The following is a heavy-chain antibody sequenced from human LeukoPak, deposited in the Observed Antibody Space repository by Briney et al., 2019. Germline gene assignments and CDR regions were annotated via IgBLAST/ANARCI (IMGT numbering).Heavy chain of an antibody. CDR2: INTSTGNP. CDR1: GYIFSVYA. D-gene: IGHD1-1*01. J-gene: IGHJ1*01. CDR3: ARDYTVALGTTTYFQH. Sequence: ASVKVSCKASGYIFSVYALIWVRQAPGQGLELMGWINTSTGNPTYAQGSTGRFLFSLDTFVSTAYLQISNLKPEDTAVYYCARDYTVALGTTTYFQHWGQGTLVTVSS. V-gene: IGHV7-4-1*02.